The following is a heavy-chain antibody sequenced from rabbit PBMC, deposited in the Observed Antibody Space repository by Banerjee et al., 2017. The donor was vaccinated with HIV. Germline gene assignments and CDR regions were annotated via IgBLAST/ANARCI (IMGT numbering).Heavy chain of an antibody. J-gene: IGHJ4*01. CDR3: ARGYYTYGYTDYYFNL. D-gene: IGHD6-1*01. V-gene: IGHV1S40*01. CDR2: IYAGGST. Sequence: QSLEESGGDLVKPGASLTLTCTASGFSFSSSYYMCWVRQAPGKGLEWIACIYAGGSTYYASWAKGRFTISKTSSTTVTLQMTSLTAADTATYFCARGYYTYGYTDYYFNLWGPGTLVTVS. CDR1: GFSFSSSYY.